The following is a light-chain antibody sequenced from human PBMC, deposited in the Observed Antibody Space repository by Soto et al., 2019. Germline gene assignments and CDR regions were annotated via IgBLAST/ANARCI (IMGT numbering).Light chain of an antibody. V-gene: IGKV3-15*01. CDR3: QQCGSSST. Sequence: EIEMTQSPATLSLAPGERVTLSCRASESVSTNLAWYQQKAGQAPRLLIYGASTRATGIPARFSGSGSGTDFTLTISRLEPEDFAVYYCQQCGSSSTFGQGTRLEIK. CDR1: ESVSTN. J-gene: IGKJ5*01. CDR2: GAS.